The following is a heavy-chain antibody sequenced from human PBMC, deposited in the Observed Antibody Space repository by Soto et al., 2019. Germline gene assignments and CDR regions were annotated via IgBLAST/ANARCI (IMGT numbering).Heavy chain of an antibody. V-gene: IGHV3-48*01. D-gene: IGHD3-3*01. Sequence: GGSLRLSCAASGFTFSSYSMNWVRQAPGKGLEWVSYISSSSSTIYYADSVKGRFTISRDNAKNSLYLQMNSLRAEDTAVYYCARVFRITIFGVVTGGYYYYYMDVWGKGTTVTVSS. CDR3: ARVFRITIFGVVTGGYYYYYMDV. CDR2: ISSSSSTI. CDR1: GFTFSSYS. J-gene: IGHJ6*03.